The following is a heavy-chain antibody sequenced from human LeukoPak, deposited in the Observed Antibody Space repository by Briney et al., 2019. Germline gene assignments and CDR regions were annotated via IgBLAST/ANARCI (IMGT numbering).Heavy chain of an antibody. CDR1: GFTFSTYA. D-gene: IGHD6-19*01. Sequence: GGSLRLSCAASGFTFSTYAMHWVRQAPGKGLEWVAVISYDGNNKYYADSVKGRFTISRDNSKSTLYLQMNSLRDDDTAVYYCARDASLSSTAVTGGSYFDYWGQGTLVTVSS. CDR3: ARDASLSSTAVTGGSYFDY. J-gene: IGHJ4*02. V-gene: IGHV3-30*04. CDR2: ISYDGNNK.